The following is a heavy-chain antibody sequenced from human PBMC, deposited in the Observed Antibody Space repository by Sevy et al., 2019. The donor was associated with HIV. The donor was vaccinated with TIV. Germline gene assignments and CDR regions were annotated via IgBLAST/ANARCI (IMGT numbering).Heavy chain of an antibody. D-gene: IGHD3-3*01. V-gene: IGHV3-53*01. CDR2: IFSGGST. CDR3: ARGMILEGSWCGIDV. J-gene: IGHJ6*02. Sequence: GGSLRVSCAVSGFTVSSNYMTWVRQAPGKGLEWVSVIFSGGSTYYADSVKGRFTISRDNSRNTLSLQMNSLRAEDTAVYYCARGMILEGSWCGIDVWGQGTTVTVSS. CDR1: GFTVSSNY.